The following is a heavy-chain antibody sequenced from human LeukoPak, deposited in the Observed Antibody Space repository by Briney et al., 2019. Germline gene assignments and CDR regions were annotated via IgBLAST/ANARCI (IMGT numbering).Heavy chain of an antibody. CDR2: IIPIFGTA. D-gene: IGHD1-1*01. CDR3: ARALWNDEGFMGYFDY. CDR1: GGTFSSYA. J-gene: IGHJ4*02. V-gene: IGHV1-69*06. Sequence: SVKVSCKASGGTFSSYAISWVRQAPGQGLEWMGGIIPIFGTANYAQKFQGRVTITADKSTSTAYMELSSLRFEDTAVYYCARALWNDEGFMGYFDYWGQGTLVTVSS.